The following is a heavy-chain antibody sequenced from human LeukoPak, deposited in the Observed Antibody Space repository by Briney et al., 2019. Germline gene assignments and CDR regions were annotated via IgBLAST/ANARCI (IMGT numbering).Heavy chain of an antibody. V-gene: IGHV4-4*07. D-gene: IGHD6-19*01. CDR2: IYISGSGST. CDR3: ARDKRVAVAGTYIYYYYMDV. Sequence: SETLSVTCTVSGGSISSYYWSWIRQPAGKGLEWIGRIYISGSGSTNYNPSLKSRVTMSVDTSKNQFSLKLSSVTAADTAVYYCARDKRVAVAGTYIYYYYMDVWGNGTTVTISS. J-gene: IGHJ6*03. CDR1: GGSISSYY.